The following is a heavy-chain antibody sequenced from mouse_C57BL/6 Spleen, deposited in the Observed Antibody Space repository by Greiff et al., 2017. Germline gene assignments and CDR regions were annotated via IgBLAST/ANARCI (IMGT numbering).Heavy chain of an antibody. CDR3: ARPNYYSNYWFAY. D-gene: IGHD2-5*01. CDR2: IYPRSGNT. CDR1: GYTFTSYG. Sequence: QVQLKQSGAELARPGASVKLSCKASGYTFTSYGISWVKQRTGQGLEWIGEIYPRSGNTYYNEKFEGKATLTADKSSSTAYMELRSLTSEDSAVYFCARPNYYSNYWFAYWGQGTLVTVSA. J-gene: IGHJ3*01. V-gene: IGHV1-81*01.